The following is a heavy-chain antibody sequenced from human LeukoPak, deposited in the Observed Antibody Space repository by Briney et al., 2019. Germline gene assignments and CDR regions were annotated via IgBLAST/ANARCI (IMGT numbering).Heavy chain of an antibody. CDR3: ARGYDDHVWGSYRPYFDY. V-gene: IGHV4-4*07. J-gene: IGHJ4*02. Sequence: SETLSLXCTVSGGSISSYYRSWIRQPAGKGLESIGRIYTSGSTNYNPSLKSRVTMSVDTSKNQFSLKLSSVTAADTAVYYCARGYDDHVWGSYRPYFDYWGQGTLVTVSS. CDR1: GGSISSYY. CDR2: IYTSGST. D-gene: IGHD3-16*02.